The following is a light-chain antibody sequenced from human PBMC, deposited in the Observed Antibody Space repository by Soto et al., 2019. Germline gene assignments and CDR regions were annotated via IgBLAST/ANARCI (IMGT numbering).Light chain of an antibody. CDR3: QQANIFPIT. J-gene: IGKJ5*01. CDR2: AAS. Sequence: IQMTHSPSTLSGSVGDRVTITCRASQTISSWLAWYQQKPGKAPKLLIFAASSLQSGVPSRFSGSGSGTDFTLTISSLQPEDFATYYCQQANIFPITFGQGTRLEIK. V-gene: IGKV1-12*01. CDR1: QTISSW.